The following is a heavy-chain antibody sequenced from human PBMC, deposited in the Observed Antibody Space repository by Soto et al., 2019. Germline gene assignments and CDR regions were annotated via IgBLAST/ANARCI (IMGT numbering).Heavy chain of an antibody. CDR1: GYSISSGYY. D-gene: IGHD2-21*02. V-gene: IGHV4-38-2*01. CDR2: VYHGGRT. CDR3: ARGGDIGVVTSNFSDY. Sequence: SETLSLTCGVSGYSISSGYYWGWIRQPPGKGLEWIGSVYHGGRTYYNPSLRSRVTISVDTSKNQFSLKLSSVTAADTALYYCARGGDIGVVTSNFSDYWGQGTLVTVSS. J-gene: IGHJ4*02.